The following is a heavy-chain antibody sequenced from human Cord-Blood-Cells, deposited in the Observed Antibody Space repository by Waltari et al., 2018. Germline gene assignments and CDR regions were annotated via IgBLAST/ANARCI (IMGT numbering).Heavy chain of an antibody. J-gene: IGHJ6*02. Sequence: EVQLVESGGGLVQPGGSLRLSCAASGFTFSSYWMHWVRQAPGEGLVCVWHINSEGRSTSYADSVKGRLTISRDNAKNTLYLQMNSLRAEDTAVYYCARELGYYGMDVWGQGTTVTVSS. V-gene: IGHV3-74*01. D-gene: IGHD7-27*01. CDR1: GFTFSSYW. CDR3: ARELGYYGMDV. CDR2: INSEGRST.